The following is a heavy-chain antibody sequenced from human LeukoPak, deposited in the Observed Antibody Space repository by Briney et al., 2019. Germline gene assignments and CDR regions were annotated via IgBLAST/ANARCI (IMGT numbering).Heavy chain of an antibody. Sequence: ASVKVSCKASGYTFTSYGISWVRQAPGQGLEWMEWTSAHNDDTNYAETLQGRLTMTTDISTSTADMELTSLRSDDTAVYYCARGWDSRNDYFDPWGQGTLVIVSS. CDR1: GYTFTSYG. CDR2: TSAHNDDT. D-gene: IGHD1-1*01. V-gene: IGHV1-18*01. CDR3: ARGWDSRNDYFDP. J-gene: IGHJ4*02.